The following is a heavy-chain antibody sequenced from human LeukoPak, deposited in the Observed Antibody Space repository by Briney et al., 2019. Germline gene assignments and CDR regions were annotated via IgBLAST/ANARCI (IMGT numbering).Heavy chain of an antibody. Sequence: SVTLSLTCAVYGGSFSGYYWSWIRQPPGKGLEWIGEINHSGSTNYNPSLKSRVTISVDTSKNQFSLKLSSVTAADTAVYYCARGHSIAAAGTSAFDIWGQGTMVTVSS. CDR3: ARGHSIAAAGTSAFDI. CDR1: GGSFSGYY. CDR2: INHSGST. D-gene: IGHD6-13*01. J-gene: IGHJ3*02. V-gene: IGHV4-34*01.